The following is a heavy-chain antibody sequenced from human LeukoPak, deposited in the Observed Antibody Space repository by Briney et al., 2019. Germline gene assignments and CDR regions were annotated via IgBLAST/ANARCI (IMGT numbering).Heavy chain of an antibody. CDR1: GFTFGDYA. J-gene: IGHJ4*02. V-gene: IGHV3-49*04. CDR3: TRDRGYYYGSGSSEDY. Sequence: PGGSLRLSCTASGFTFGDYAMSWVRQAPGKGLEWVGFIRSKAYGGTTEYAASVKGRFTISRDDSNSIAYLQMNSLKTEDTAVYYCTRDRGYYYGSGSSEDYWGQGTLVTVSS. CDR2: IRSKAYGGTT. D-gene: IGHD3-10*01.